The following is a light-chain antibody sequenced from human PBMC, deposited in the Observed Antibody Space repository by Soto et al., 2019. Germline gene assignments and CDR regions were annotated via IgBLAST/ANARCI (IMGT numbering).Light chain of an antibody. CDR2: DDS. J-gene: IGLJ2*01. V-gene: IGLV3-21*02. CDR3: QVWDGSSDEVV. CDR1: NIGNKN. Sequence: SYELTQPPSVSVAPGQTARITCGGNNIGNKNVHWYQQRPGQAPVLVVYDDSDRPSGIPERISGSNSGNTATLTISRVEDGDEADYFCQVWDGSSDEVVFGGGTKVTVL.